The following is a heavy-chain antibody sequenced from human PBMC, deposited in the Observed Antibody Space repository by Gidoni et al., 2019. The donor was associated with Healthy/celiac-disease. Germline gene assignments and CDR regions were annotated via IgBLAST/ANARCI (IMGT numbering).Heavy chain of an antibody. V-gene: IGHV3-33*01. CDR2: IWYDGSNK. D-gene: IGHD3-22*01. CDR1: GFTFSSYG. Sequence: QVQLVESGGGVVQPGRSLRLSCAASGFTFSSYGMHWVRQAPGKGLEWVAVIWYDGSNKYYADSLKGRFTISRDNSKNTLYLQMNSLRAEDTAVYYCAREGGSGYSSSYGMDVWGQGTTVTVSS. J-gene: IGHJ6*02. CDR3: AREGGSGYSSSYGMDV.